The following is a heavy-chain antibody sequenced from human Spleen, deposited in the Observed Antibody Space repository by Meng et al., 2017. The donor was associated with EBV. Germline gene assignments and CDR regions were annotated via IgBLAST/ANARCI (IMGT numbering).Heavy chain of an antibody. Sequence: QGQVQESGPGLVKPSQTLSLTCDVSGGSISSGGYYWSWIRQPPGKGLEWIGYINYRGNTYDNPSLRSRAALSVDTSKNQFSLKLSSVTAADTAVYYCARGAAKWFDPWGPGTLVTVSS. CDR2: INYRGNT. V-gene: IGHV4-30-4*01. CDR3: ARGAAKWFDP. J-gene: IGHJ5*02. D-gene: IGHD6-25*01. CDR1: GGSISSGGYY.